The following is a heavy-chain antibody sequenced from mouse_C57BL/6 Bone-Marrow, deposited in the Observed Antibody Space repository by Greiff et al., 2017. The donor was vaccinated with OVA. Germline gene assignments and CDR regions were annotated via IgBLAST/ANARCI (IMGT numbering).Heavy chain of an antibody. CDR3: ARIYYYGSSPAWFAY. CDR1: GYTFTSYT. Sequence: VKLQESGAELARPGASVKMSCKASGYTFTSYTMHWVKQRPGQGLEWIGYINPSSGYTKYNQKFKDKATLTADKSSSTAYMQLSSLTSEDSAVYYCARIYYYGSSPAWFAYWGQGTLVTVSA. CDR2: INPSSGYT. D-gene: IGHD1-1*01. J-gene: IGHJ3*01. V-gene: IGHV1-4*01.